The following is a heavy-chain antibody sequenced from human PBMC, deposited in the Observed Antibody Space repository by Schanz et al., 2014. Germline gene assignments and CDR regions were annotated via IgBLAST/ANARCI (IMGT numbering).Heavy chain of an antibody. CDR1: GYTFTGYF. J-gene: IGHJ4*02. Sequence: QVQLVQSGAEVKKPGASVKVSCKASGYTFTGYFMHWVRQAPGQGLEWMGWINPNSGGTVYAQQFQGRVTMTRDMSLTPGSLELSRLRSDDTAVYYCAGATLLETLDSWGQGTLVTVSS. D-gene: IGHD2-15*01. CDR3: AGATLLETLDS. V-gene: IGHV1-2*02. CDR2: INPNSGGT.